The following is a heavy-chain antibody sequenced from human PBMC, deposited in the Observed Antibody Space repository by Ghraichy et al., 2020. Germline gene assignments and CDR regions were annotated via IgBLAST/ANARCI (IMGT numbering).Heavy chain of an antibody. CDR3: ARVAGTVYFDY. CDR2: INHSGST. Sequence: SETLSLTCAVYGGSFSGYYWSWIRQPPGKGLEWIGEINHSGSTTYNPSLKSRVTISVDTSKNQFSLKLSSVTAADTAVYYCARVAGTVYFDYWGQGPLVTVSS. D-gene: IGHD6-13*01. V-gene: IGHV4-34*01. CDR1: GGSFSGYY. J-gene: IGHJ4*02.